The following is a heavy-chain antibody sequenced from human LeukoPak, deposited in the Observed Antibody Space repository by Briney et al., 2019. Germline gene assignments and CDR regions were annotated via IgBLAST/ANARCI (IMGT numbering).Heavy chain of an antibody. CDR2: IIPIFGTA. CDR3: ALTIFYGGNPSVRY. CDR1: GGTFSSYA. J-gene: IGHJ4*02. V-gene: IGHV1-69*01. D-gene: IGHD4-23*01. Sequence: SVKVSCKASGGTFSSYAISWVRQAPGQGLEWMGGIIPIFGTANYAQKFQGRVTITADESTSTAYMELSSLRSEDTAVYYCALTIFYGGNPSVRYWGQGTLITVSS.